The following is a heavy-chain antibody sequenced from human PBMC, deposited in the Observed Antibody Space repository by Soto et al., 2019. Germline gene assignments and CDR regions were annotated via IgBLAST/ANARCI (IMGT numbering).Heavy chain of an antibody. CDR3: ARDNDDGGGLHDYVGGSYRPSELYYGMDV. V-gene: IGHV3-33*01. J-gene: IGHJ6*02. D-gene: IGHD3-16*02. CDR1: GFTFSSYG. CDR2: IWYDGSNK. Sequence: PGGSLRLSCAASGFTFSSYGMHWVRQAPGKGLEWVAVIWYDGSNKYYADSVKGRFTISRDNSKNTLYLQMNSLRCEDRGGYYCARDNDDGGGLHDYVGGSYRPSELYYGMDVWGQGTTVTVSS.